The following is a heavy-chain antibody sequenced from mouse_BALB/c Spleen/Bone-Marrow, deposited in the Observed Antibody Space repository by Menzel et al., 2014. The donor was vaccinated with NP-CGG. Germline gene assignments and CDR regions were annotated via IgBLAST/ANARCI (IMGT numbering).Heavy chain of an antibody. CDR3: AICEYYAMDY. J-gene: IGHJ4*01. V-gene: IGHV14-3*02. Sequence: VQLQQSGAELVKPGASVKLSCTASGFNIKDTYMHWVKQRPEQGLEWIGRIDPANGNTNYDPKFQGKATTTADTSSNTAYLQLSSLTTEDTAVYYCAICEYYAMDYWGQGTSVTVSS. CDR1: GFNIKDTY. CDR2: IDPANGNT.